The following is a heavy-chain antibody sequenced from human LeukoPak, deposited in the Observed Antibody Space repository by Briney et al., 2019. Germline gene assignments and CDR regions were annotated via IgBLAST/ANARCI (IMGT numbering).Heavy chain of an antibody. Sequence: ASVKVSCKASGYTFTGYYIHWVRQAPGQGLEWMGWIKPNSGDTNYAQKFQGRVTMTRDTSISTAYMELSRLRSDDTAVYYRARSWLYQLSYQYYYMDVWGKGTTVTVSS. V-gene: IGHV1-2*02. D-gene: IGHD2-2*02. CDR3: ARSWLYQLSYQYYYMDV. CDR1: GYTFTGYY. CDR2: IKPNSGDT. J-gene: IGHJ6*03.